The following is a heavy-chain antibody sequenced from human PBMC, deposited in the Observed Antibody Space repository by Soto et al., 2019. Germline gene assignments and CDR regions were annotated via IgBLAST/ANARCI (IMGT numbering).Heavy chain of an antibody. D-gene: IGHD3-10*01. J-gene: IGHJ4*02. V-gene: IGHV3-7*05. CDR3: ATTGGY. CDR1: EFTFIGSW. CDR2: IKQDGSEK. Sequence: EVQLVESGGGLVQPGGSLRLSCAASEFTFIGSWMKWVRQAPGRGLAWVATIKQDGSEKYYVDSAKGRFTIPRDTAKNSLYLQMNSLRAEDTAVYYCATTGGYWGQGTLVTVSS.